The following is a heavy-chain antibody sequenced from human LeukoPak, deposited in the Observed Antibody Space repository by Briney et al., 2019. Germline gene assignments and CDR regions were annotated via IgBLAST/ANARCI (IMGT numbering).Heavy chain of an antibody. V-gene: IGHV1-69*13. CDR3: ARGRIAAAGTDY. CDR1: GYTFTGYY. CDR2: IIPIFGTA. Sequence: SVKVSCKASGYTFTGYYMHWVRQAPGQGLEWMGGIIPIFGTANYAQKFQGRVTITADESTSTAYMELSSLRSEDTAVYYCARGRIAAAGTDYWGQGTLVTVSS. J-gene: IGHJ4*02. D-gene: IGHD6-13*01.